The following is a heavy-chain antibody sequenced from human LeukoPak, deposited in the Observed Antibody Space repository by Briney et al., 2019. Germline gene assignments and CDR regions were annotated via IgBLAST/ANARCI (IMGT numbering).Heavy chain of an antibody. D-gene: IGHD5-12*01. Sequence: ASVNVSCKASGYSFTSYSMHWVRQAPGQSLEWMGWINAGNGKTKYSQKFQGRVTITRDTSASTGYMEVSSLRSEDTAVYYCARDWLDPYDYYGMDVWGQGTTVTVSS. J-gene: IGHJ6*02. CDR1: GYSFTSYS. CDR2: INAGNGKT. CDR3: ARDWLDPYDYYGMDV. V-gene: IGHV1-3*01.